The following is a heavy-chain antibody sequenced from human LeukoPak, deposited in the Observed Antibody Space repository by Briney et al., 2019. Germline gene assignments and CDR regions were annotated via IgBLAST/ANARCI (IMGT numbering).Heavy chain of an antibody. Sequence: SETLSLTCTVSGGSISSGSYYWSWIRQPAGKGLEWIGRIYTSGSTYYNPSLKSRVTISVDTSKNQFSLKLSSVTAADTAVYYCAGELLRDTYDYWGQGTLVTVSS. CDR2: IYTSGST. J-gene: IGHJ4*02. CDR3: AGELLRDTYDY. V-gene: IGHV4-61*02. D-gene: IGHD3-22*01. CDR1: GGSISSGSYY.